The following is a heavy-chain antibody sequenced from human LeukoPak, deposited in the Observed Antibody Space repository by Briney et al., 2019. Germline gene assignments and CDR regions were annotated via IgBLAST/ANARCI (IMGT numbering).Heavy chain of an antibody. D-gene: IGHD1-26*01. Sequence: GGSLRLSCAASGFTFGSYWMHWVRQAPGKGLVWVSRINADGGDTIYADSVKGRFTISRDNAKNTLFLQMNSLRAEDTAVYYCARDEKIVGASGQDYWGQGTLVTVSS. CDR3: ARDEKIVGASGQDY. CDR2: INADGGDT. J-gene: IGHJ4*02. CDR1: GFTFGSYW. V-gene: IGHV3-74*01.